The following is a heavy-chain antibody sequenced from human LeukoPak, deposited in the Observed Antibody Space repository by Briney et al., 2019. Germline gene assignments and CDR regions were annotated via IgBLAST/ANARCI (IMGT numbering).Heavy chain of an antibody. Sequence: ASVKVSCKASGYTFTGYYMHWVRQAPGQGLEWMGWINPNSGGTNYAQKFQGRVTMTRDTSISTAYMELSRLRSDDTAVYYCARSSDIAVGGYDYWGQGTLVTVSS. J-gene: IGHJ4*02. D-gene: IGHD6-19*01. CDR2: INPNSGGT. V-gene: IGHV1-2*02. CDR1: GYTFTGYY. CDR3: ARSSDIAVGGYDY.